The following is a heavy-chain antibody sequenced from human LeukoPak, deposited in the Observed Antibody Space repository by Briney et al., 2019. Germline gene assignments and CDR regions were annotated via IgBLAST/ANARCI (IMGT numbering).Heavy chain of an antibody. V-gene: IGHV3-21*01. D-gene: IGHD1-26*01. J-gene: IGHJ3*02. Sequence: GGSLRLSCAASGFTFSSYSMNWVRQAPGKEPEWVSAVSRSSDYIYYADSVRGRFTISRDNAKKALYLQMNSLRAEETALYYCARDIVGATGDAFDIWGQGTMVTVSS. CDR3: ARDIVGATGDAFDI. CDR1: GFTFSSYS. CDR2: VSRSSDYI.